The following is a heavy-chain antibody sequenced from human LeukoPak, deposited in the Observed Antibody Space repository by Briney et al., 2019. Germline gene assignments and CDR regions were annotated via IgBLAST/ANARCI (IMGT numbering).Heavy chain of an antibody. Sequence: GASVKVSCKASGYTFTGYYMHWVRQAPGQGLEWMGWINPNSGGTNYAQKFQGRVTMSRDTSISTAYMELSRLRSDDTAVYYCASASGSMYSSGWYQPHYYYYYMDVWGKGTTVTVSS. CDR3: ASASGSMYSSGWYQPHYYYYYMDV. CDR1: GYTFTGYY. CDR2: INPNSGGT. D-gene: IGHD6-19*01. V-gene: IGHV1-2*02. J-gene: IGHJ6*03.